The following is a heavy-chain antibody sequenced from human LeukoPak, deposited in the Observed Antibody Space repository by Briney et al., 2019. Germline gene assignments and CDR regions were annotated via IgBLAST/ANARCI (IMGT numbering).Heavy chain of an antibody. Sequence: SETLSLTCTVSGGSINSSTYCWGWIRQPPGKGLEWIGSIYFSGSTYYNPSLKSRVTISVDTSKNQFSLKLSSVTAADTAVYYCARWAAAAGRSYYYYMDVWGKGTTVTVSS. J-gene: IGHJ6*03. CDR2: IYFSGST. CDR3: ARWAAAAGRSYYYYMDV. D-gene: IGHD6-13*01. CDR1: GGSINSSTYC. V-gene: IGHV4-39*07.